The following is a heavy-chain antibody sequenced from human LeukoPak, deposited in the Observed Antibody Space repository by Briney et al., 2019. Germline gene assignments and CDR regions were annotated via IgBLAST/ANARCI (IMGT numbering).Heavy chain of an antibody. D-gene: IGHD3-9*01. Sequence: GGSLRLSCAVSGFTFSSYWLSWVRQAPGKGLEWVANIKQDGSEKYYVDSVKGRFTISRDNAKNSLYLQMSSLRAEDTAVYYCAREQYYDILTGYYPYYYYGMDVWGQGTTVTVSS. CDR1: GFTFSSYW. CDR3: AREQYYDILTGYYPYYYYGMDV. V-gene: IGHV3-7*01. J-gene: IGHJ6*02. CDR2: IKQDGSEK.